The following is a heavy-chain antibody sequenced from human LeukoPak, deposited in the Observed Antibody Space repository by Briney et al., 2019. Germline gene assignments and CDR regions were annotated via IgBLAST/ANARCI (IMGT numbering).Heavy chain of an antibody. D-gene: IGHD6-19*01. CDR1: GFTFSSYS. CDR2: ISSSSSTI. J-gene: IGHJ6*02. CDR3: ARAIPNPIAVAPYYGMDV. Sequence: GGSVRLSCAASGFTFSSYSMNWVRQAPGKGLEWVSYISSSSSTIYYADSVKGRFTISRDNAKNSLYLQMNSLRAEDTAVYYCARAIPNPIAVAPYYGMDVWGQGTTVTVSS. V-gene: IGHV3-48*04.